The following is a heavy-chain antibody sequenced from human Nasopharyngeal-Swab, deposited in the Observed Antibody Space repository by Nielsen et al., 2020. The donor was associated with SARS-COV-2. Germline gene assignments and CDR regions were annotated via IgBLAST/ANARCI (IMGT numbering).Heavy chain of an antibody. CDR1: GFTFSPYT. D-gene: IGHD6-19*01. V-gene: IGHV4-34*01. J-gene: IGHJ4*02. Sequence: ESLKISCATSGFTFSPYTMTWVRQPPGKGLEWIGEIWHDGSTNYNPSLKSRVTMSLDTSKNQFSLELTSVTAEDTAVYYCARDSSGWRENDYWGQGTLVTVSS. CDR2: IWHDGST. CDR3: ARDSSGWRENDY.